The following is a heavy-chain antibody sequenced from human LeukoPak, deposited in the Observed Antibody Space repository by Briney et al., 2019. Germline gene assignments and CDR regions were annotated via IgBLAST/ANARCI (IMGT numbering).Heavy chain of an antibody. CDR2: TNPNSGGT. CDR1: GYTFTGYY. V-gene: IGHV1-2*02. J-gene: IGHJ6*02. CDR3: ARSRGSGSYSTYYGMDV. Sequence: ASVKVSCKASGYTFTGYYMHWVRQAPGQGLEWMGWTNPNSGGTNHAQNFQGRVAMTRDTSISTAYMELSRLRSDDTAVYYCARSRGSGSYSTYYGMDVWGQGTTVTISS. D-gene: IGHD3-10*01.